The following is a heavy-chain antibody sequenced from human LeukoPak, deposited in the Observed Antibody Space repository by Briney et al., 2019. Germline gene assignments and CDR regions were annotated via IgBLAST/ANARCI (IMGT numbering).Heavy chain of an antibody. CDR2: INGSGNRT. CDR3: ARGTGYYYYMDV. Sequence: GGSLRLSCAASGFTFSRNAMGWVRQAAGKGLEWVSAINGSGNRTYYADSVKGRFAISRDNSKNTLYLQMNSLRAEDTAIYYCARGTGYYYYMDVWGKGTTVTVSS. V-gene: IGHV3-23*01. D-gene: IGHD4-17*01. CDR1: GFTFSRNA. J-gene: IGHJ6*03.